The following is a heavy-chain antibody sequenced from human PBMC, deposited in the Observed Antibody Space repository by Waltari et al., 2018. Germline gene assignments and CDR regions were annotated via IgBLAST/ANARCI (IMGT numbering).Heavy chain of an antibody. J-gene: IGHJ4*02. D-gene: IGHD7-27*01. CDR3: AREGQSGDVDY. Sequence: QVQLQESGPGLVKPSETLSLTCTVSGGSISSHYWSWIRQPPGKGLEWIGYIYYSGSTNYNPSLKSRVTISVDTSKNQFSLKLSSVTAADTAVYYCAREGQSGDVDYWGQGTLVTVSS. V-gene: IGHV4-59*11. CDR2: IYYSGST. CDR1: GGSISSHY.